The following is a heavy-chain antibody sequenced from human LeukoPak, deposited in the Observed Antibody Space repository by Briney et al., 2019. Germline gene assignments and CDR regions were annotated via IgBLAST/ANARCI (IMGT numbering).Heavy chain of an antibody. CDR3: ARVYGDTVFDH. J-gene: IGHJ5*02. CDR1: GFTFSSYS. D-gene: IGHD4-17*01. Sequence: LRLSCAVSGFTFSSYSMNWVRQPPGKGLEWIGYIFYSGNTYYSPSFKSRLSISVDTSKNQFSLRLTSVTAADTALYYCARVYGDTVFDHWGQGTPVTVSS. CDR2: IFYSGNT. V-gene: IGHV4-30-4*08.